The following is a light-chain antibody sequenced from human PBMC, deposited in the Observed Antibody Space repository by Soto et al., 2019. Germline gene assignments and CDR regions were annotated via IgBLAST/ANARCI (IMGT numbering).Light chain of an antibody. J-gene: IGLJ1*01. V-gene: IGLV2-14*01. CDR3: SSYTSSSPYV. CDR2: EVT. Sequence: QSVLTQPASVSGSPGQSITISCSGTTSDVGGYEYVSWYQQHPGKAPKLMIYEVTTRPSGVSNRFSGSKSGTTASLTISGLQAEDEADHYCSSYTSSSPYVFGSATK. CDR1: TSDVGGYEY.